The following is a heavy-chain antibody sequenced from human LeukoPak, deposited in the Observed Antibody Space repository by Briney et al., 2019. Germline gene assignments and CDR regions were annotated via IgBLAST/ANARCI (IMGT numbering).Heavy chain of an antibody. Sequence: TASETLSLTCTVSADSINTYYWSWIRQPPGKGLEWIGYIYYSGGTNYHPSLKSQVTLSLDTSKSHFSLKLSSVTAADTAMYYCARVANYGGMYFDYWGQGTLVTVFS. CDR2: IYYSGGT. D-gene: IGHD4-23*01. V-gene: IGHV4-59*01. J-gene: IGHJ4*02. CDR1: ADSINTYY. CDR3: ARVANYGGMYFDY.